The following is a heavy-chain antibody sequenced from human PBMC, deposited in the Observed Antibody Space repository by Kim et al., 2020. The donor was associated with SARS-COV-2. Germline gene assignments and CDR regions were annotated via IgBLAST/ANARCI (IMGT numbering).Heavy chain of an antibody. CDR3: AKDLRDIVVVVAASYYGMDV. V-gene: IGHV3-30*18. CDR2: ISYDGSNK. D-gene: IGHD2-15*01. CDR1: GFTFSSYG. Sequence: GGSLRLSCAASGFTFSSYGMHWVRQAPGKGLEWVAVISYDGSNKYYADSVKGRFTISRDNSKNTLYLQMNSLRAEDTAVYYCAKDLRDIVVVVAASYYGMDVWGQGTTVTVSS. J-gene: IGHJ6*02.